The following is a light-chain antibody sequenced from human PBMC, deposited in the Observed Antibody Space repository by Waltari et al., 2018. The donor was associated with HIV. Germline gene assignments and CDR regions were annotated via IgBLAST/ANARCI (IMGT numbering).Light chain of an antibody. CDR1: QRVSSN. CDR3: QQYNAWPLYS. V-gene: IGKV3-15*01. CDR2: AAS. J-gene: IGKJ2*03. Sequence: EIVMTQSPATLSVSPGESVTLSCRASQRVSSNLAWYQQRPGQAPRLLIFAASTMAPGIPARFSGSGSGTEFTLTISSLQSEDFAVYYCQQYNAWPLYSFGQGTKLEI.